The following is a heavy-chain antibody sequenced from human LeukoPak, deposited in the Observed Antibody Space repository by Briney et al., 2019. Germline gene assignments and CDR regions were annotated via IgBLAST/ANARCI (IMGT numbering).Heavy chain of an antibody. CDR2: IYYSGST. J-gene: IGHJ4*02. V-gene: IGHV4-61*01. D-gene: IGHD6-19*01. CDR3: ARSRFPESSIAVAPDY. Sequence: SETLSLTCTVSGGSISSSSYYWSWIRQPPGKGLEWIGYIYYSGSTNYNPSLKSRVTTSVDTSKNQFSLKLSSVTAADTAVYYCARSRFPESSIAVAPDYWGQGTLVTVSS. CDR1: GGSISSSSYY.